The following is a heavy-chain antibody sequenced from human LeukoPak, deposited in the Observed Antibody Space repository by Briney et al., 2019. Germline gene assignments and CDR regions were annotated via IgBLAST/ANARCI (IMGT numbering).Heavy chain of an antibody. CDR3: AKSNGYGLVGI. J-gene: IGHJ3*02. V-gene: IGHV4-59*08. CDR1: GGSISTYY. Sequence: PSETLSLTCTISGGSISTYYWSWIRQPPGKGLEWIGYIYYSGSTNYNPSLKSRATISVDTSKNQFSLKLNSVTAADTAVYYCAKSNGYGLVGIWGQGTMVTVSS. CDR2: IYYSGST. D-gene: IGHD3-10*01.